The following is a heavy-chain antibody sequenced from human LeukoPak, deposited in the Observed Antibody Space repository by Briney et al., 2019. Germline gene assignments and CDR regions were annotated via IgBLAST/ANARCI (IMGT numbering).Heavy chain of an antibody. CDR2: INPNSGGT. Sequence: ASVKVSCKASGYTFTGYYMHWLRQAPGQGLEWMGWINPNSGGTNYAQKFQGRVTMTRDTSISTAYMELSRLRSDDTAVYYCARAVIPYCSSTSCYLSYWGQGTLVTVSS. V-gene: IGHV1-2*02. D-gene: IGHD2-2*01. CDR3: ARAVIPYCSSTSCYLSY. J-gene: IGHJ4*02. CDR1: GYTFTGYY.